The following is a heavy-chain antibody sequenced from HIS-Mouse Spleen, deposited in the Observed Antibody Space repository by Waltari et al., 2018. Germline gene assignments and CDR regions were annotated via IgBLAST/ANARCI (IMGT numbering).Heavy chain of an antibody. CDR1: GFSLRTSGMC. CDR3: AWIAEGYTSGWYAFDY. D-gene: IGHD6-19*01. J-gene: IGHJ4*02. Sequence: QITLRESGPALVKPTQTLTLTCTFSGFSLRTSGMCVSWIRQPPGKALEWLARIDWDDDKYYSTSLKTRLTISRDTSKNQVVLTMTNMDPLDTATYYCAWIAEGYTSGWYAFDYWGQGTLVTVSS. CDR2: IDWDDDK. V-gene: IGHV2-70*15.